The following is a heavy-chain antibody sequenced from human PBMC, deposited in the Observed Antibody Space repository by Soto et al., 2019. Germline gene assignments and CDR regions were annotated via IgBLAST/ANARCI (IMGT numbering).Heavy chain of an antibody. Sequence: QVQLVQSGPEVKKPGASVKVSCKASAYTFTSYGITWVRQAPGQRLDWMGWISAYNGNTNYAQKFQGRVTMATDTSTSTAYMELRSLTSDDTAVYYCAGDYGSGSYRFDPWGQGTLVTVSS. D-gene: IGHD3-10*01. V-gene: IGHV1-18*01. CDR3: AGDYGSGSYRFDP. CDR1: AYTFTSYG. J-gene: IGHJ5*02. CDR2: ISAYNGNT.